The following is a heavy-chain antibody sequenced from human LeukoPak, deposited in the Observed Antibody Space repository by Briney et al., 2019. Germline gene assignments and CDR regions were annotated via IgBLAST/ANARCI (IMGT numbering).Heavy chain of an antibody. CDR2: INTNTGNP. CDR1: GYTFTSYA. V-gene: IGHV7-4-1*02. D-gene: IGHD4-17*01. J-gene: IGHJ5*02. Sequence: GASVKVSCKASGYTFTSYAINWVRQAPGQGLEWMGWINTNTGNPTYAQGFTGRFVFSLDTSVSTAYLQISSLKAEDTAVYYCARGRRDGDYSRDWFDPWGQGTLVTVS. CDR3: ARGRRDGDYSRDWFDP.